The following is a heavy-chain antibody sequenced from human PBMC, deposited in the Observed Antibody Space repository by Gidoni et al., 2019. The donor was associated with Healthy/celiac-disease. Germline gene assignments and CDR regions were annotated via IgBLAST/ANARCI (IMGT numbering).Heavy chain of an antibody. J-gene: IGHJ4*02. CDR2: ISSRGSTI. CDR1: GFTFSSYE. Sequence: EVQLVESGGGLVQPGGSLRLSCAASGFTFSSYEMNWGRQAPGKGLEWVSYISSRGSTIYYADSVKGRFTISRDNAKNSLYLQMNSLRAEDTAVYYCARMTNSGSYRDPDYWGQGTLVTVSS. V-gene: IGHV3-48*03. CDR3: ARMTNSGSYRDPDY. D-gene: IGHD1-26*01.